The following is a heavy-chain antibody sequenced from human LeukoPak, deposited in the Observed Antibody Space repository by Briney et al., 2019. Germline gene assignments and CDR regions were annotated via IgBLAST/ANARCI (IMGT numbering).Heavy chain of an antibody. CDR3: ASRPTYDYVWGSYTLTPFDY. CDR2: IYYSGST. D-gene: IGHD3-16*01. CDR1: GGSISSGDYY. V-gene: IGHV4-30-4*01. J-gene: IGHJ4*02. Sequence: SETLSLTCTVSGGSISSGDYYWSWIRQPPGKGLEWIGYIYYSGSTYYNPSLKSRVTISVDTSKNQFSLKLSSVTAADTAAYYCASRPTYDYVWGSYTLTPFDYWGQGTLVTVSS.